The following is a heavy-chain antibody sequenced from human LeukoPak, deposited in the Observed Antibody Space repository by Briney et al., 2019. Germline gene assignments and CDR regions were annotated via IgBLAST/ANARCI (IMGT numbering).Heavy chain of an antibody. J-gene: IGHJ6*02. Sequence: ASVKVSCKASGGTFSSYAISWVRQAPGQGLEWMGRIIPILGIANYAQKFQGRVTITADKSTSTAYMELSSLRSEDTDVYYCGRSVLRFLEWFRWEAMDVWGQGTTVTVSS. CDR2: IIPILGIA. V-gene: IGHV1-69*04. CDR3: GRSVLRFLEWFRWEAMDV. D-gene: IGHD3-3*01. CDR1: GGTFSSYA.